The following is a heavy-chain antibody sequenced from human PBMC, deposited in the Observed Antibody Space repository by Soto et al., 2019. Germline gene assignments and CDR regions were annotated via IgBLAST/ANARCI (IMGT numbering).Heavy chain of an antibody. CDR3: ARRYGYSFDY. V-gene: IGHV4-59*08. D-gene: IGHD1-1*01. Sequence: QVQLQESGPGLVKPSETLSLTCTVSGGSISSYYWSWIRQHPGKGLEWIGYIYYSGSTNYNPSHTCRGPISVDTSKNQFSLKLSSVTAADTAVYSCARRYGYSFDYWGQGTLVTVSS. J-gene: IGHJ4*02. CDR2: IYYSGST. CDR1: GGSISSYY.